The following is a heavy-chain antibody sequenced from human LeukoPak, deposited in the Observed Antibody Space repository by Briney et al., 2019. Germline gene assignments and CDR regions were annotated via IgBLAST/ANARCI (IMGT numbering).Heavy chain of an antibody. Sequence: GGSLRLSCAASGFTFSTYWMSWVRQAPGKGLEWVANIKQDGSEKYYVDSVKGRFTVSRDNAKNSLYLQMNTLRPEDTAVYYCARERRNKDFWSGGDYWGQGTLVTVSS. J-gene: IGHJ4*02. CDR1: GFTFSTYW. D-gene: IGHD3-3*01. CDR2: IKQDGSEK. CDR3: ARERRNKDFWSGGDY. V-gene: IGHV3-7*01.